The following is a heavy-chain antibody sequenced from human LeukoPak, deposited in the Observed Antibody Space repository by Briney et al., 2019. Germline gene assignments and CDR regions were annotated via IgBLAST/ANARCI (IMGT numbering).Heavy chain of an antibody. CDR3: AKGAPGEVHYMDV. V-gene: IGHV3-43D*03. CDR1: GFTFGDYA. Sequence: GGSLRLSCAASGFTFGDYAMHWVRQAPGKGLEWVSLISWDGGSTYYADSVKGRFTISRDNSKNSLYLQMNSLRAEDTALYYCAKGAPGEVHYMDVWGKGTTVTVSS. CDR2: ISWDGGST. D-gene: IGHD3-10*01. J-gene: IGHJ6*03.